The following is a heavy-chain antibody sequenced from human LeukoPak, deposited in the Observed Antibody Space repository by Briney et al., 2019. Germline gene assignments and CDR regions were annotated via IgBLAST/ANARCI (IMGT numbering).Heavy chain of an antibody. CDR1: GFTFSSYA. CDR2: ISYDGSNK. V-gene: IGHV3-30*04. J-gene: IGHJ4*02. Sequence: GRSLRLSCAASGFTFSSYAMHWVRQAPGKGLGWVAVISYDGSNKYYADSVKGRFTISRDNSKNTLYLQMNSLRAEDTAVYYCARGRYSGTTYYFDYWGQGTLVTVSS. CDR3: ARGRYSGTTYYFDY. D-gene: IGHD5-12*01.